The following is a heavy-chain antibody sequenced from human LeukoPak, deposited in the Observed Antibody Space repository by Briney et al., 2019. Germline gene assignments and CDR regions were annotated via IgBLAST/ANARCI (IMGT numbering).Heavy chain of an antibody. V-gene: IGHV4-59*08. Sequence: SQTLSLTCTVSGGSISSYYWSWIRQPPGKGLEWIGYIYYSGSTNYNPSLKSRVTISVDTSKNQFSLKLSSVTAADTAVYYCARGGGGDAFDIWGQGTMVTVSS. CDR3: ARGGGGDAFDI. CDR2: IYYSGST. D-gene: IGHD2-15*01. CDR1: GGSISSYY. J-gene: IGHJ3*02.